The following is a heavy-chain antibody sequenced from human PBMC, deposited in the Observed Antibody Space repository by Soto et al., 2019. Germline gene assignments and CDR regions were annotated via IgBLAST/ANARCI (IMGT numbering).Heavy chain of an antibody. CDR3: AHRSPSRGYSYGIDY. CDR2: IHWNDDK. D-gene: IGHD5-18*01. J-gene: IGHJ4*02. V-gene: IGHV2-5*01. CDR1: GFSVSTSGVG. Sequence: SGPTLVNPTQTLTLTCTLSGFSVSTSGVGVGWIRQPPGKALEWLALIHWNDDKHYSPSLESRLTITKDSSKNQVVLTMTDTDPVDTGTYYCAHRSPSRGYSYGIDYWGQGALVTVSS.